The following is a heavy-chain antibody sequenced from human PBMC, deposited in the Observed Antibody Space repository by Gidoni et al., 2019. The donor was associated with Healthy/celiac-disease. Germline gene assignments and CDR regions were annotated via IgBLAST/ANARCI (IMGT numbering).Heavy chain of an antibody. J-gene: IGHJ4*02. CDR2: IYSGGST. CDR1: GFTVSSNY. Sequence: EVQLVESGGGLVQPGGSLRLSVAASGFTVSSNYMSWFRQAPGKGLEWVSVIYSGGSTYYADSVKGRFTISRDNSKNTLYLQMNSLRAEDTAVYYCARALALGAGDYWGQGTLVTVSS. V-gene: IGHV3-66*01. CDR3: ARALALGAGDY.